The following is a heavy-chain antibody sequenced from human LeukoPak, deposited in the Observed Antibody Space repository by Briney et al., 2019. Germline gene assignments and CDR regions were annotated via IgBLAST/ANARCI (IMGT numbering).Heavy chain of an antibody. Sequence: GGSLRLSCTGSGFSLGDHAMSWVRQAPGKGLEWVGFIRSKAYGGTTEYAASVKGRFTISRDDSKNIVYLQMSSLKTEDTAVYYCTAYSSPTLGYWGQGTLVTVSS. D-gene: IGHD5-18*01. V-gene: IGHV3-49*04. CDR2: IRSKAYGGTT. CDR3: TAYSSPTLGY. CDR1: GFSLGDHA. J-gene: IGHJ4*02.